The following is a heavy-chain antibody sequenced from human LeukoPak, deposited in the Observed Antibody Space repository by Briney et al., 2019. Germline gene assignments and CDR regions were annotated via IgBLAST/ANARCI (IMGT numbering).Heavy chain of an antibody. Sequence: PSETLSLTCTVSGGPISSGGYSWSWIRQPPGKGLEWIGYIYHSGSTYYNPSLKSRVTISVDRSKNQFSLKLSSVTAADTAVYYCARDYRYYDYVWGSYRYTGLDYWGQGTLVTVSS. CDR2: IYHSGST. D-gene: IGHD3-16*02. CDR1: GGPISSGGYS. J-gene: IGHJ4*02. CDR3: ARDYRYYDYVWGSYRYTGLDY. V-gene: IGHV4-30-2*01.